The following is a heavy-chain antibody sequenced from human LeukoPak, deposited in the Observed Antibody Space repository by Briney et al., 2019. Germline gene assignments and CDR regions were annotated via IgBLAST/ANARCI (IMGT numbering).Heavy chain of an antibody. V-gene: IGHV1-2*06. CDR2: INPNNGGT. J-gene: IGHJ3*02. Sequence: ASVKVSCKASGYTLTAYYLHWVRQAPGQGLEWMGRINPNNGGTTYAQKFQGRVTMTRDTSIGTAYMELSSLRSDDTALYYCARPYYESSGLYVDAFDIWGQGTMVTVSS. CDR1: GYTLTAYY. D-gene: IGHD3-22*01. CDR3: ARPYYESSGLYVDAFDI.